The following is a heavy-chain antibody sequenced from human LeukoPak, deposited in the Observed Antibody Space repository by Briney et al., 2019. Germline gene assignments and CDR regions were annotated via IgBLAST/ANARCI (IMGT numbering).Heavy chain of an antibody. CDR2: ISSTGRTI. D-gene: IGHD2/OR15-2a*01. Sequence: GGSLRLSCGASGFSFSDYYVSWVRQAPGKGLEWISYISSTGRTIYYADSVKGRFTISRDNDKSSLYLQMNSLRAEDTALYYCARFRYNSTWRIFDYWGQGTLVTVSS. V-gene: IGHV3-11*04. CDR1: GFSFSDYY. J-gene: IGHJ4*02. CDR3: ARFRYNSTWRIFDY.